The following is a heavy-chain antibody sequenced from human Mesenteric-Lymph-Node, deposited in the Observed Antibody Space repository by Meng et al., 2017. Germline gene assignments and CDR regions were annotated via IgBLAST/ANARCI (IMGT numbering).Heavy chain of an antibody. V-gene: IGHV2-5*02. CDR3: AQTYGSGSSPPFDY. CDR2: IYWDDDK. CDR1: GFSRSTSGVG. D-gene: IGHD3-10*01. Sequence: MPLKESGPPPVKPTQTLTLTCTFSGFSRSTSGVGVGWIRQPPGKALEWLALIYWDDDKRYSPSLKSRLTITKDTSKNQVVLTMTNMDPVDTATYYCAQTYGSGSSPPFDYWGQGTLVTVSS. J-gene: IGHJ4*02.